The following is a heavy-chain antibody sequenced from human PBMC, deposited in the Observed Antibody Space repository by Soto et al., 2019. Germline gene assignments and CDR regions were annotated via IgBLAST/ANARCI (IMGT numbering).Heavy chain of an antibody. CDR1: GFTFSSYA. CDR3: AKDRPRHLRFLEWHEFDY. J-gene: IGHJ4*02. Sequence: GGSLRLSCAASGFTFSSYAMSWVRQAPGKGLEWVSAISGSGGSTYYADSVKGRFTISRDNSKNTLYLQMNSLRAEDTAVYYRAKDRPRHLRFLEWHEFDYWGQGTLVTVSS. V-gene: IGHV3-23*01. CDR2: ISGSGGST. D-gene: IGHD3-3*01.